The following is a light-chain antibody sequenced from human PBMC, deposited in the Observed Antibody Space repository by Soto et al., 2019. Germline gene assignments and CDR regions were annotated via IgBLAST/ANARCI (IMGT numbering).Light chain of an antibody. J-gene: IGLJ2*01. Sequence: QPVLTQPPSVSGAPGQRVTISCTGSSSNIGAGYDVHWYQQLPGTAPKLLIYGNSNRPSGVPDRFSGSKSGTSAFLAITGLQAEDEADYYCQSYDSSLDGEVFGGGTKLTVL. CDR1: SSNIGAGYD. CDR2: GNS. CDR3: QSYDSSLDGEV. V-gene: IGLV1-40*01.